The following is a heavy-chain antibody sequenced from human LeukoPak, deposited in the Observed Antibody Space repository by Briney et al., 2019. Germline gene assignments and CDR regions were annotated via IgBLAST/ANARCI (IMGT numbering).Heavy chain of an antibody. D-gene: IGHD2-15*01. J-gene: IGHJ3*02. V-gene: IGHV4-39*01. Sequence: PSETLSLTCTVSGGSIISSDYHWGWVRQPPGKGLEWIGTISYSGNTDYNPSLRSRVTISVDTSNNRFSLRLGSVTAADTAVYHCARHCCSGPAKRVFDIWGQGTMVTVSS. CDR2: ISYSGNT. CDR3: ARHCCSGPAKRVFDI. CDR1: GGSIISSDYH.